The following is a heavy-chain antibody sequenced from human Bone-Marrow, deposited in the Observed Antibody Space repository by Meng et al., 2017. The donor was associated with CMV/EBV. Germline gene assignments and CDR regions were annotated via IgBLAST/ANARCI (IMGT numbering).Heavy chain of an antibody. CDR3: ARAIVGATLDAFDI. J-gene: IGHJ3*02. D-gene: IGHD1-26*01. CDR1: GFTVSSNY. Sequence: GESLKISCAASGFTVSSNYMSWVRQAPGKGLEWVANIKQDGSEKYYVDSVKGRFTISRDNAKNSLYLQMNSLRAEDTAVYYCARAIVGATLDAFDIWGQGTMVTVSS. CDR2: IKQDGSEK. V-gene: IGHV3-7*01.